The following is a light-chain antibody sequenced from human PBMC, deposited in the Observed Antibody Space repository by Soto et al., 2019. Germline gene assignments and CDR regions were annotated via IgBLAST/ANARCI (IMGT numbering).Light chain of an antibody. J-gene: IGKJ5*01. Sequence: PGESATLSCRASQTVSITYLTRYQQKPGQAPRLLIFGASKRATGIPDRFSGSGSGRDFTLTISGLEPEDFAVYYCQQYGSSPLISFGQGTRLEIK. CDR1: QTVSITY. V-gene: IGKV3-20*01. CDR3: QQYGSSPLIS. CDR2: GAS.